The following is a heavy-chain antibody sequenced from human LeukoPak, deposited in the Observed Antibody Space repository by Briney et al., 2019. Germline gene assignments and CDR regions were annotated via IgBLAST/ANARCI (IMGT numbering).Heavy chain of an antibody. CDR2: INPNSGGT. Sequence: GASVKVSCKASGYTFTGYYMHWVRQAPGQGLEWMGWINPNSGGTNYAQKFQGWVTMTRDTSISTAYMELSRLRSDDTAVYYCARSPSGGGSYQDPNNWFDPWGQGTLVTVSS. CDR1: GYTFTGYY. V-gene: IGHV1-2*04. CDR3: ARSPSGGGSYQDPNNWFDP. J-gene: IGHJ5*02. D-gene: IGHD1-26*01.